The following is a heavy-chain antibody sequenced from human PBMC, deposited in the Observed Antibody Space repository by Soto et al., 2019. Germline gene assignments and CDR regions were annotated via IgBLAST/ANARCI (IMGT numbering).Heavy chain of an antibody. CDR1: GFTFSSYS. J-gene: IGHJ3*02. Sequence: GESLKISCAASGFTFSSYSMNWVRQAPGKGLEWVSSISSSSSYIYYADSVKGRFTISRDNAKNSLYLQMNRLRAEDTAVYYCVREDHIDAFDIWGQGTMVTVSS. V-gene: IGHV3-21*01. CDR2: ISSSSSYI. CDR3: VREDHIDAFDI.